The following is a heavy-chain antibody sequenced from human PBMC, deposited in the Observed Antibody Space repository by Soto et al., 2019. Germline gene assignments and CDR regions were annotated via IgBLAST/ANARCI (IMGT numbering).Heavy chain of an antibody. Sequence: SVKVSCKASGGTFSSYTISWVRQAPGQGLEWVGRIIPIRGSADYAQKFQGRVTITADKSTSTAYMELSSLRSDDTAVYYCACSLRADRYYLYYMXVWGKGTTVTVSS. CDR3: ACSLRADRYYLYYMXV. CDR1: GGTFSSYT. CDR2: IIPIRGSA. D-gene: IGHD2-21*01. J-gene: IGHJ6*03. V-gene: IGHV1-69*08.